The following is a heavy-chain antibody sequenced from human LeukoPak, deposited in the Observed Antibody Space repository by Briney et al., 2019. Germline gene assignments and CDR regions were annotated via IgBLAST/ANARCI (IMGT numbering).Heavy chain of an antibody. J-gene: IGHJ6*03. CDR2: IYYSGST. Sequence: SGPTLVKPSETLSLTCTVSGGSISSYYWSWIRQPPGKGLEWIGHIYYSGSTNYNPSLKSRVTISVDTSKNQFSLKLSSVTAADTAVYYCARDKRHGGTSSWYVGKAGYSYYMDVWGKGTTVTVSS. D-gene: IGHD6-13*01. CDR1: GGSISSYY. V-gene: IGHV4-59*01. CDR3: ARDKRHGGTSSWYVGKAGYSYYMDV.